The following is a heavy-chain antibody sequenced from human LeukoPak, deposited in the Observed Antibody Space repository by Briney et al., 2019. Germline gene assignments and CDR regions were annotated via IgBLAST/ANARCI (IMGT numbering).Heavy chain of an antibody. Sequence: PSETLSLTCTVSGGSISSISYYWGWIRQPPGKGLEWIGSMYHNGSTYYNPSLKSRVTISVDTSKNQFSLKLSSVTAADTAVYYCARDSGSYYSFGYWGQGTLVTVSS. V-gene: IGHV4-39*07. J-gene: IGHJ4*02. D-gene: IGHD1-26*01. CDR3: ARDSGSYYSFGY. CDR1: GGSISSISYY. CDR2: MYHNGST.